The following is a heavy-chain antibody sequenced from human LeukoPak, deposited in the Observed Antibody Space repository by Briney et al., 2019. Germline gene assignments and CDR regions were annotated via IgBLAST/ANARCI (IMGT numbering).Heavy chain of an antibody. V-gene: IGHV3-11*01. D-gene: IGHD3-16*01. CDR3: ARGGESGGYRFDY. J-gene: IGHJ4*02. CDR2: ISSSGSTI. Sequence: PGGALRLSCAASGFTFSDDYMSWIRQAPGKGRGGVSYISSSGSTIYYADSVKGGFTISRDNAKKSLYLQMNSLRAEDTAVYYCARGGESGGYRFDYWGQGTLVTVSS. CDR1: GFTFSDDY.